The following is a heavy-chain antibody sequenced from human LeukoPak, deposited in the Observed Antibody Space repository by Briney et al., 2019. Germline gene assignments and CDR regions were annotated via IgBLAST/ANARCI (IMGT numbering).Heavy chain of an antibody. Sequence: PSETLSLTCTVSGGSISSYYWTWIRQPPGKGLEGIGYISYSGSTNYNPSLKSRVTISVDTSKNQFSLKLSSVTAADTAVYYCARGYSSGFLDYWGPGTLVTVSS. CDR3: ARGYSSGFLDY. V-gene: IGHV4-59*01. CDR2: ISYSGST. CDR1: GGSISSYY. J-gene: IGHJ4*02. D-gene: IGHD6-19*01.